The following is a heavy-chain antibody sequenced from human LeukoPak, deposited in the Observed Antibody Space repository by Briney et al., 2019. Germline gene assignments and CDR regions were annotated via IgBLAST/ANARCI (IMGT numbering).Heavy chain of an antibody. Sequence: GGSLRLSCAASGFTFSSYAMSWVRQAPGKGLEWVSAISGSGGSTCYADSVKGRFTISRDNSKNTLYLQMNSLRAEDTAVYYCAKGSYDSSGYLYYFDYWGQGTLVTVSS. CDR1: GFTFSSYA. V-gene: IGHV3-23*01. CDR3: AKGSYDSSGYLYYFDY. J-gene: IGHJ4*02. D-gene: IGHD3-22*01. CDR2: ISGSGGST.